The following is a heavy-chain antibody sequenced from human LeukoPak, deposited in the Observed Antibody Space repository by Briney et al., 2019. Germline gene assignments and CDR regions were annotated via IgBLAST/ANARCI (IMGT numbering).Heavy chain of an antibody. CDR1: GGTFSSYA. D-gene: IGHD6-13*01. CDR3: ARDRIAAAGTFDP. CDR2: IIPILGIA. Sequence: SVKVSFKASGGTFSSYAISWVRQAPGQGLEWMGRIIPILGIANYAQKFQGRVTITADKSTSTAYMELSSLRSEDTAVYYCARDRIAAAGTFDPWGQGTLVTVSS. J-gene: IGHJ5*02. V-gene: IGHV1-69*04.